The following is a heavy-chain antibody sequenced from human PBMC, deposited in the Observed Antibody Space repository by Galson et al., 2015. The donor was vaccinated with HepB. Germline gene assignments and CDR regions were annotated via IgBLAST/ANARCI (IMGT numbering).Heavy chain of an antibody. J-gene: IGHJ5*02. CDR3: ASSVVVPAGAFDP. Sequence: SVKVSCKASGYTFTGYYMHWVRQAPGQGLEWMGRINPNSGGTNYAQKFQGRVTMTRDKSISTAYLQWSSLKASDTAMYYCASSVVVPAGAFDPWGQGTLVTVSS. CDR2: INPNSGGT. CDR1: GYTFTGYY. D-gene: IGHD2-2*01. V-gene: IGHV1-2*06.